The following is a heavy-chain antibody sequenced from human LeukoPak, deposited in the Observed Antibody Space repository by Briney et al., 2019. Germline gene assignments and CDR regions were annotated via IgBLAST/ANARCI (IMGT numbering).Heavy chain of an antibody. Sequence: GGSLRLSCAASGFTFSSYAMSWVRQAPGKGLEWVSAISGSGGSTYYADSVKGRFTISRDNSKNTLYLQMNSLRAEDTAVYYCAKDYHYYDSSGVDYWGQGTLVTVSS. J-gene: IGHJ4*02. CDR2: ISGSGGST. V-gene: IGHV3-23*01. CDR1: GFTFSSYA. CDR3: AKDYHYYDSSGVDY. D-gene: IGHD3-22*01.